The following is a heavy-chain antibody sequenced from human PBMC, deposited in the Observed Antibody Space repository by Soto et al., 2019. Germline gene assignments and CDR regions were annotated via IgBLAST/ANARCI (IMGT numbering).Heavy chain of an antibody. CDR1: GGTFSSYA. Sequence: SVKVSCKASGGTFSSYAISWVRQAPGQGLEWMGGIIPIFGTANYAQKFQGRVTITADESTSTAYMELSSLRSEDTAVYYCARLKRSLLWFGLPFDYWGQGTLVTVSS. V-gene: IGHV1-69*13. D-gene: IGHD3-10*01. J-gene: IGHJ4*02. CDR3: ARLKRSLLWFGLPFDY. CDR2: IIPIFGTA.